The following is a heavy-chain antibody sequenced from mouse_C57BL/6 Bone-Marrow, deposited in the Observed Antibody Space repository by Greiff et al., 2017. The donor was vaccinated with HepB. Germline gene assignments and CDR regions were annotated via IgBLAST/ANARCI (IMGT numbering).Heavy chain of an antibody. CDR1: GFSLTSYG. V-gene: IGHV2-2*01. CDR2: IWSGGST. D-gene: IGHD2-4*01. J-gene: IGHJ4*01. CDR3: GRKGGLRGYYAMGC. Sequence: QVQLQQSGPGLVQPSQSLSITCTVSGFSLTSYGVHWVRQSPGKGLEWLGVIWSGGSTDYNAAFISRLSISKDNSKSQVFFKMNSLQADDTAIYYCGRKGGLRGYYAMGCWGQGASVTVSS.